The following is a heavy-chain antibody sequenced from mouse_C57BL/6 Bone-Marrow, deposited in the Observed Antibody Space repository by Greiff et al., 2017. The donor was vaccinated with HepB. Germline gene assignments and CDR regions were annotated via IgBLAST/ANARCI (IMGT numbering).Heavy chain of an antibody. CDR3: VRVGGSSYWFAY. CDR2: IRSKSSNYAT. CDR1: GFTFNTYA. D-gene: IGHD1-1*01. J-gene: IGHJ3*01. Sequence: EVQLVESGGGLVQPKGSLKLSCAASGFTFNTYAMHWVRQAPGKGLEWVARIRSKSSNYATYYADSVKDRFTISRDNSQSMLYLQMNNLKTEDTAMYYCVRVGGSSYWFAYWGQGTLVTVSA. V-gene: IGHV10-3*01.